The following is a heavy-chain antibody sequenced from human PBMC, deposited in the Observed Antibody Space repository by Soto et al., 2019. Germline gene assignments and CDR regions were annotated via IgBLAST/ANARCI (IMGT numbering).Heavy chain of an antibody. J-gene: IGHJ4*02. CDR2: MSGSGGGT. V-gene: IGHV3-23*01. Sequence: PGGSLRLSCAASGFAFSNYAMSWVRQAPGKGLEWVSVMSGSGGGTFYADSVKGRFTISRDNFRNTLYLQMNSLRAEDTAVYYCAKPPEVAAARGFFDYWGQGTLVTVSS. CDR1: GFAFSNYA. CDR3: AKPPEVAAARGFFDY. D-gene: IGHD2-15*01.